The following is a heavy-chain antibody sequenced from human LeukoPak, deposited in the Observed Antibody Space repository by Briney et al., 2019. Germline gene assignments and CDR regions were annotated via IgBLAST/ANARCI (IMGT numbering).Heavy chain of an antibody. Sequence: PSETLSLTCAVSGGSISSGGYSWSWIRQPPGKGLEWIGYIYHSGSTYYNPSLKSRVTISVDRSKNQFSLKLSSVTAADTAVYYCAREGTTVTTGGFDYWGQGTLVTVSS. CDR1: GGSISSGGYS. V-gene: IGHV4-30-2*01. D-gene: IGHD4-17*01. CDR3: AREGTTVTTGGFDY. J-gene: IGHJ4*02. CDR2: IYHSGST.